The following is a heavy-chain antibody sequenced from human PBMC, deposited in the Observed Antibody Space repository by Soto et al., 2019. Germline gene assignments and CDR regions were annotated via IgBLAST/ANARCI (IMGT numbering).Heavy chain of an antibody. Sequence: SETLSLTCTVSGGSSSSGVYYWSGIRQHPGKGLEWIGYIYYSGSTYYNPSLKSRVTISVDTSKNQFSLKLSSVTAADTAVYYCARAHNYDFWSGYFESWGQGTLVTVSS. D-gene: IGHD3-3*01. CDR3: ARAHNYDFWSGYFES. CDR2: IYYSGST. J-gene: IGHJ4*02. CDR1: GGSSSSGVYY. V-gene: IGHV4-31*03.